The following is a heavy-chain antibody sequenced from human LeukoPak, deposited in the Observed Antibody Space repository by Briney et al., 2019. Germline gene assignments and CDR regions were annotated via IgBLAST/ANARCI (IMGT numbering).Heavy chain of an antibody. J-gene: IGHJ1*01. V-gene: IGHV4-59*01. CDR2: IYYSGST. D-gene: IGHD3-10*01. CDR3: SVYGSGSQKYFQH. Sequence: SETLSLTCTVSGGSISSCYWSWIRQHPGKGLEWVWYIYYSGSTNYNPSLKSRVTISVATSKNQFSLKLSSVTPADTAVYYCSVYGSGSQKYFQHWGQGTLVTAPS. CDR1: GGSISSCY.